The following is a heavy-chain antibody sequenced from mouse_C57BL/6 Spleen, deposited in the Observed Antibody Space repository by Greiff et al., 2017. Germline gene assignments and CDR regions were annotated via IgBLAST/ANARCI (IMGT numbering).Heavy chain of an antibody. V-gene: IGHV1-15*01. CDR3: TRMRWLLRGGFAY. CDR1: GYTFTDYE. D-gene: IGHD2-3*01. J-gene: IGHJ3*01. CDR2: IDPETGGT. Sequence: QVQLQQSGAELVRPGASVTLSCKASGYTFTDYEMHWVKQTPVHGLEWIGAIDPETGGTAYNQKFKGKAILTADKSSSTAYMELRSLTPEDSAVYYCTRMRWLLRGGFAYWGQGTLVTVSA.